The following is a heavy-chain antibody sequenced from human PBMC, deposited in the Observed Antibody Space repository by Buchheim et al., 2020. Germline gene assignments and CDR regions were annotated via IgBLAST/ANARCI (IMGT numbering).Heavy chain of an antibody. V-gene: IGHV3-23*01. CDR1: GFTFSSYA. CDR2: IIGSGGST. D-gene: IGHD7-27*01. Sequence: EVQLLESGGGLVQPGGSLRLSCAASGFTFSSYAMSWVRQAPGKGLEWVSAIIGSGGSTYYADSVRARLPFSRNNSKNTLYLQMNSLRAEDTAVYYCAKKPGSYFDYWGQGTL. CDR3: AKKPGSYFDY. J-gene: IGHJ4*02.